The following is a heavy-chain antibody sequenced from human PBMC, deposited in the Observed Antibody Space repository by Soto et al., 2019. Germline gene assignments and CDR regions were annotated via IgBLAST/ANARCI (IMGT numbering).Heavy chain of an antibody. V-gene: IGHV4-34*01. Sequence: PSETLALTCAVYGGSFSGYYWSWIRQPPGKGLEWIGEINHSGSTNYNPSLKSRVTISVDTSKNQFSLKLSSVTAADTAVYYCARGRPWSGYYNYYYYMDVWGKGTTVTVSS. J-gene: IGHJ6*03. CDR2: INHSGST. CDR1: GGSFSGYY. D-gene: IGHD3-3*01. CDR3: ARGRPWSGYYNYYYYMDV.